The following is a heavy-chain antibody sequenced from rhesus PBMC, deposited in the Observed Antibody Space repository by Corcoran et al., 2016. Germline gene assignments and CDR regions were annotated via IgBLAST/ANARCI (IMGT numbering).Heavy chain of an antibody. V-gene: IGHV2S1*01. CDR2: IYWDDDK. Sequence: QVTFKESGPALVKPTQTRTLTCTFSGVSPSTRGMGCGGSVQPPGKALEWLASIYWDDDKYYSTSLKSRLTISKDTSKNQVVLTMTNMDPVDTATYSCARVRSGSYSPSYFDYWGQGVLVTVSS. CDR3: ARVRSGSYSPSYFDY. D-gene: IGHD3-16*01. CDR1: GVSPSTRGMG. J-gene: IGHJ4*01.